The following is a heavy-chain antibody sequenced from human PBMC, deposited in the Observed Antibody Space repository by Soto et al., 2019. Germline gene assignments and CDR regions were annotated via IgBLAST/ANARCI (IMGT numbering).Heavy chain of an antibody. Sequence: VQLVQSGAEVKKPGASVKVSCKASGYTFTSYGISWVRQAPGQGLEWLGWISAYNGNTNYAQKLQGRVTMTTDTTTSTAYMELRSLRSDDTAVYYCARLVDDFWSGYSTSMDVWGQGTTVTVSS. V-gene: IGHV1-18*01. J-gene: IGHJ6*02. D-gene: IGHD3-3*01. CDR2: ISAYNGNT. CDR3: ARLVDDFWSGYSTSMDV. CDR1: GYTFTSYG.